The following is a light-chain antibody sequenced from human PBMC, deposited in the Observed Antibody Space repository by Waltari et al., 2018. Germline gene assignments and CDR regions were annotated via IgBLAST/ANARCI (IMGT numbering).Light chain of an antibody. J-gene: IGLJ2*01. CDR2: DVS. CDR1: SSNVGGYNY. V-gene: IGLV2-14*03. Sequence: QSALTQPASVSGSPGQSTTISCTGPSSNVGGYNYVPWYQQHPGKAPKLIIFDVSNRPSGVSSRFSGSKSGNTASLTISGLQAQDEADYYCSSYISSDTLELFGGGTSLTVL. CDR3: SSYISSDTLEL.